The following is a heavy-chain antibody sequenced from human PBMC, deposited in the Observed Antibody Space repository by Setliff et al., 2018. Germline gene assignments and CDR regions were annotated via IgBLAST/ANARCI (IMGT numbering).Heavy chain of an antibody. Sequence: ASVKVSCKVPGYTLTELSMHWVRQAPGKGLEWMGGFDPEDGETIYAQKFQGRVTMTRNTSISTAYMDLSSLRFEDTAVYYCARAQSWSGGPYYFDNWGQGTLVTVSS. CDR1: GYTLTELS. J-gene: IGHJ4*02. CDR2: FDPEDGET. CDR3: ARAQSWSGGPYYFDN. V-gene: IGHV1-24*01. D-gene: IGHD3-3*01.